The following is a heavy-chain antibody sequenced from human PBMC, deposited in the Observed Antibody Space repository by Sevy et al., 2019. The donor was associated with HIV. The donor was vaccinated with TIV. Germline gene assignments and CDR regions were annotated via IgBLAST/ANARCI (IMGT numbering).Heavy chain of an antibody. Sequence: GGSLRLSCAASGFTFSSYAMSWVRQAPGKGLEYVSAISSNGGSTYYANSVKGRFTISRDNSKNTLYLQMGSLRAEDMAVYYCARGGTTVVTPVDYWGQGTLVTVSS. D-gene: IGHD4-17*01. V-gene: IGHV3-64*01. CDR2: ISSNGGST. CDR3: ARGGTTVVTPVDY. J-gene: IGHJ4*02. CDR1: GFTFSSYA.